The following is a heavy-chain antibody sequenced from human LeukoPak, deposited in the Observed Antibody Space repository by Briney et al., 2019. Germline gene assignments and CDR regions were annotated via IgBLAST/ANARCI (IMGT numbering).Heavy chain of an antibody. D-gene: IGHD1-26*01. J-gene: IGHJ4*02. V-gene: IGHV3-30*02. CDR2: TRYDGSSK. Sequence: GGSLTLSCAASGFTFSSYGMHWVRQAPGKGLEWVAFTRYDGSSKYSADSVKGRFTISRDNSKNTLYLQMNSLRAEDTAVYYCGKDGSYSASDWGQGTLFTVSS. CDR1: GFTFSSYG. CDR3: GKDGSYSASD.